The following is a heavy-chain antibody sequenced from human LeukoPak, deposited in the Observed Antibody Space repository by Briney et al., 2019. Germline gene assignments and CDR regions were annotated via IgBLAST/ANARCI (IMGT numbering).Heavy chain of an antibody. CDR2: ISYDGSNK. J-gene: IGHJ6*02. CDR3: AKDLGGYSYGSQYYYYYGMDV. V-gene: IGHV3-30*18. CDR1: GFTFSSYG. Sequence: PGGSLRLSCAASGFTFSSYGMHWVRQAPGKGLEWVAVISYDGSNKYYADSVKGRFTISRDNSKNTLYLQMNSLRAEDTAVYYCAKDLGGYSYGSQYYYYYGMDVWGQGTTVTVSS. D-gene: IGHD5-18*01.